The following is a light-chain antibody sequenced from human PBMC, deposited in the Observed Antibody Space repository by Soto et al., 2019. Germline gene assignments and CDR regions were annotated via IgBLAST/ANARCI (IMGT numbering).Light chain of an antibody. CDR1: QSISSY. Sequence: DIHMTQSPSALSASVLDRFTITCRASQSISSYLNWYQQKPGKAPNLLIYAASTLESGVPSRFSGSGSGTDFTLTISSLQPEDFATYYCQQTYVTPRTFGQGTKVDIK. V-gene: IGKV1-39*01. J-gene: IGKJ1*01. CDR3: QQTYVTPRT. CDR2: AAS.